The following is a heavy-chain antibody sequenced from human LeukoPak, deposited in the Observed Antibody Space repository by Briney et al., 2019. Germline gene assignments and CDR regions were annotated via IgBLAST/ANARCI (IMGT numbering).Heavy chain of an antibody. V-gene: IGHV4-30-2*01. CDR1: GGSISSGGYY. Sequence: SQTLSLTCTVSGGSISSGGYYWSWIRQPPGKGLEWIGEINHSGSTNYNPSLKSRVTISVDTSKNQFSLKLSSVTAADTAVYYCARGQGRRYFDLWGRGTLVTVSS. CDR3: ARGQGRRYFDL. CDR2: INHSGST. J-gene: IGHJ2*01.